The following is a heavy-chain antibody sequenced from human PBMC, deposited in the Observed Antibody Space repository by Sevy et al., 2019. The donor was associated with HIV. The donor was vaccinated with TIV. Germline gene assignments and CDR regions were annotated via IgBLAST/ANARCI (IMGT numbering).Heavy chain of an antibody. CDR3: ARTGRQYCSGGSCYSWFDP. CDR1: GFTFSSYS. Sequence: GGSLRLSCAASGFTFSSYSMNWVRQAPGKGLEWVSSISSSSYIYYADSVKGRFTISRDNAKNSLYLQMNSLRAGDTAVYYCARTGRQYCSGGSCYSWFDPWGQGTLVTVSS. V-gene: IGHV3-21*01. J-gene: IGHJ5*02. D-gene: IGHD2-15*01. CDR2: ISSSSYI.